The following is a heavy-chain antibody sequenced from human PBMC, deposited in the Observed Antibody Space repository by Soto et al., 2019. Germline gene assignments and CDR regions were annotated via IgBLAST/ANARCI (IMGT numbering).Heavy chain of an antibody. CDR3: ARVSMGQRVDVEY. D-gene: IGHD6-6*01. CDR2: MSPNSGYT. V-gene: IGHV1-8*02. J-gene: IGHJ4*01. CDR1: GYDFSHYE. Sequence: QVQLVQSGAEVKKPGASVKVSCKASGYDFSHYEINWVRQATGQGREWKGWMSPNSGYTGYAQKFQGRVTMTRNTSKSTAYMKLRSLTAEDPAVYSCARVSMGQRVDVEYWGDGTAVTVSS.